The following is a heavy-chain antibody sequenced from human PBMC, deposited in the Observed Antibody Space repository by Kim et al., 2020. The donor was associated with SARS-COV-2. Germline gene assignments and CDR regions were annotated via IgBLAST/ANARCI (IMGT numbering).Heavy chain of an antibody. CDR2: INPSGGST. CDR3: ARSIISAAADLNYYYVIDV. CDR1: GYTFTSYY. J-gene: IGHJ6*02. V-gene: IGHV1-46*01. Sequence: ASVKVSCKASGYTFTSYYMHWVRQAPGQGLEWMGIINPSGGSTSYAQKFQGRVTMTRETSCSTVYMGLSSLRSEDTAVYYCARSIISAAADLNYYYVIDVWGQGTTVTVSS. D-gene: IGHD6-13*01.